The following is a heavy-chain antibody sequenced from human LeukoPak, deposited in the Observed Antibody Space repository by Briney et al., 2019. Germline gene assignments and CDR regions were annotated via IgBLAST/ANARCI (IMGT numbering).Heavy chain of an antibody. CDR2: ISYDGRNV. J-gene: IGHJ3*01. CDR1: EFMFSKYG. CDR3: AKGATTMNTADAFVL. V-gene: IGHV3-30*18. D-gene: IGHD4-17*01. Sequence: PGGSLRLSCVASEFMFSKYGIHWVRQAPGKGLEWVAVISYDGRNVDYEDSVKGRFTISRDNSKNTVYLQMSSLRTEDTAVYYCAKGATTMNTADAFVLWGQGAMVTVSS.